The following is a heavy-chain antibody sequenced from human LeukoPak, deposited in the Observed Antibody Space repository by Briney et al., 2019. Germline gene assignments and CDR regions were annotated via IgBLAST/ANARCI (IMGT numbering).Heavy chain of an antibody. D-gene: IGHD3-10*02. CDR1: GFTFGDYA. J-gene: IGHJ3*02. V-gene: IGHV3-49*03. CDR3: TRTRYYDRNHDAFDI. Sequence: PGGSLRLSCTASGFTFGDYAMSWFRQAPGKGLEWVGFIRSKAYGGTAEYAASVKGRFTISRDDSKSIAYLQMNSLKTEDTAVYYCTRTRYYDRNHDAFDIWGQGTMVTVSS. CDR2: IRSKAYGGTA.